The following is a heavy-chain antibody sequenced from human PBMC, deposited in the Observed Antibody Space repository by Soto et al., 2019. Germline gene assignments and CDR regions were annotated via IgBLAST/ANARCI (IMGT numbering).Heavy chain of an antibody. J-gene: IGHJ4*02. D-gene: IGHD2-15*01. CDR1: GFSLSTSGVG. Sequence: QITLKESGPTLVKPTQTLTLTCTFSGFSLSTSGVGVGWIRQPPGKALEWLALIYWDDDKRYSPSLKSRLTITKDTSKIQVVLTMTNMDPVDTATYYCAHRPSYCSGGSCYSGFGYWGQGTLVTVSS. CDR3: AHRPSYCSGGSCYSGFGY. V-gene: IGHV2-5*02. CDR2: IYWDDDK.